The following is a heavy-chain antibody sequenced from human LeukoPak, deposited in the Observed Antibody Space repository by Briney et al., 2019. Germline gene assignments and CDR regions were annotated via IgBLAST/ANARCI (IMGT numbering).Heavy chain of an antibody. Sequence: GGSLRLSCAASGFTFSSYGMHWVRQAPGKGLEWVAFIQYDGSNKYYADSVKGRFTISRDNSKNTLYLQMNSLRAEDTAVYYCAKDRITMVRGVITHWGQGTLVTVSS. CDR3: AKDRITMVRGVITH. CDR2: IQYDGSNK. V-gene: IGHV3-30*02. J-gene: IGHJ4*02. CDR1: GFTFSSYG. D-gene: IGHD3-10*01.